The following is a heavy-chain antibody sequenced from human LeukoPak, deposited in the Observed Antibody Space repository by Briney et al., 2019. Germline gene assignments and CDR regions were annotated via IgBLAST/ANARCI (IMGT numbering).Heavy chain of an antibody. CDR1: GGTFSSYA. V-gene: IGHV1-69*04. Sequence: GASVKVSCKASGGTFSSYAISWVRQAPGQGLEWMGRIIPILGIANYAQKFQGRVTITADKSTSTAYMELSSLRSEDTAVCYCARDRGVAARLYYFDYWGQGTLVTVSS. D-gene: IGHD6-6*01. CDR3: ARDRGVAARLYYFDY. CDR2: IIPILGIA. J-gene: IGHJ4*02.